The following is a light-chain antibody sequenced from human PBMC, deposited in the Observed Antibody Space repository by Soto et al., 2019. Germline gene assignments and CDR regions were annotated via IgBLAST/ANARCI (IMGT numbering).Light chain of an antibody. Sequence: QSALTQPHSVSGSPGQSVTISCTGTNSDVGRYNSVSWYQQLPGKAPQLIISAVRQRPSGVPDRFSGSKSGNTASLTISGLQAEDEADYYCCSYAGSSTVWVFGTGTKVTVL. CDR1: NSDVGRYNS. J-gene: IGLJ1*01. CDR2: AVR. V-gene: IGLV2-11*01. CDR3: CSYAGSSTVWV.